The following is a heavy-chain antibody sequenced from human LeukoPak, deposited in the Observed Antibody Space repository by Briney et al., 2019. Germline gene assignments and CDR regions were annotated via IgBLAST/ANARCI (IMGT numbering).Heavy chain of an antibody. CDR1: GGSISGYY. CDR3: ARADWEYSSSFFDY. CDR2: CYYSGST. Sequence: PSETLSLTCTVSGGSISGYYWNWIRQPPGKGLEWIGYCYYSGSTNYNPSLKSRVTISVDTSKNQFSLKLNSVTAADTAVYYCARADWEYSSSFFDYWGQGTLVTVSS. V-gene: IGHV4-59*01. J-gene: IGHJ4*02. D-gene: IGHD6-6*01.